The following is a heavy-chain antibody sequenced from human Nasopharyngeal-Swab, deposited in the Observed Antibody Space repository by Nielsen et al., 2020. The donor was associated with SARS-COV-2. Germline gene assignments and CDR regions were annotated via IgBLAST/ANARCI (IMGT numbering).Heavy chain of an antibody. Sequence: SETLSLTCAVYGGSFSGYYWSWIRQPPGKGLEWIGEINHSGSTNYNPSLKSRVTISVDTSKNQFSLKLSSVTAADTAVYYCARGARGYCSSTSCRYYFDYWGQGTPVTVSS. D-gene: IGHD2-2*01. CDR1: GGSFSGYY. J-gene: IGHJ4*02. CDR2: INHSGST. V-gene: IGHV4-34*01. CDR3: ARGARGYCSSTSCRYYFDY.